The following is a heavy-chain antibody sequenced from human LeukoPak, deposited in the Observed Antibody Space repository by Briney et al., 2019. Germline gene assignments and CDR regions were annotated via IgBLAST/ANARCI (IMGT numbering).Heavy chain of an antibody. D-gene: IGHD3-9*01. V-gene: IGHV4-61*01. CDR2: IYYSGST. CDR1: GGSVSSGSYY. CDR3: ARDSPPVRYFDRGYYYYGMDV. J-gene: IGHJ6*02. Sequence: SETLSLTCTVSGGSVSSGSYYWSWIRQPPGKGLEWIGYIYYSGSTNYNPSLKSRVTISVDTSKNRFSLKLSSVTAADTAVYYCARDSPPVRYFDRGYYYYGMDVWGQGTTVTVSS.